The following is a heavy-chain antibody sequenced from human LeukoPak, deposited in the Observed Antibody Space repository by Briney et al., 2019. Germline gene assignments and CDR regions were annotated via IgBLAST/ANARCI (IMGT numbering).Heavy chain of an antibody. CDR1: GFTFSSYG. CDR3: AKDPGKFWSGHDY. D-gene: IGHD3-3*01. CDR2: ISYDGSNK. V-gene: IGHV3-30*18. J-gene: IGHJ4*02. Sequence: GGSLRLSCAASGFTFSSYGMHWVRQAPGKGLEWVAVISYDGSNKYYADSVKGRFTISRDNSKNTLYLQMNSLRGEDTAVYYCAKDPGKFWSGHDYWGQGTLVTVSS.